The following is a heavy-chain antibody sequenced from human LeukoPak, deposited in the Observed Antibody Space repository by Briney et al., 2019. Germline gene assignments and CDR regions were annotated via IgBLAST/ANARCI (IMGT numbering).Heavy chain of an antibody. CDR2: IYYSGTT. Sequence: SGTLSLTCTVSGGSISSGSYYWGWIRQPPGKGLEWIGSIYYSGTTYYNPSLKSRVTISVDKSKNQFSLKLSSVTAADTAVYYCAKSGSYYGSTSGWGQGTLVTVSP. J-gene: IGHJ4*02. CDR3: AKSGSYYGSTSG. V-gene: IGHV4-39*07. D-gene: IGHD3-10*01. CDR1: GGSISSGSYY.